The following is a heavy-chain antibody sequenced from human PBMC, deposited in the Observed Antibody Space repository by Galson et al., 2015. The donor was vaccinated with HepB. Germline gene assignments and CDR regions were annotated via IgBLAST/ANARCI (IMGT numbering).Heavy chain of an antibody. CDR2: ISYDGSNK. CDR1: GFTFSSYG. J-gene: IGHJ6*02. Sequence: SLRLPCAASGFTFSSYGMHWVRQAPGKGLEWVAVISYDGSNKYYADSVKGRFTISRDNSKNTLYLQMNSLRAEDTAVYYCAEELRFLEWLSDYYYYYGMDVWGQGTTVTVSS. D-gene: IGHD3-3*01. V-gene: IGHV3-30*18. CDR3: AEELRFLEWLSDYYYYYGMDV.